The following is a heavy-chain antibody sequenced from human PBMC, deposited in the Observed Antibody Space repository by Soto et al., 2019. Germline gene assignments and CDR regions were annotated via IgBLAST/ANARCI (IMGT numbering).Heavy chain of an antibody. CDR3: ARDGRGYDSSGYYYGAYYFDY. CDR2: ISYDGSNK. CDR1: GFTFSSYA. V-gene: IGHV3-30-3*01. Sequence: QVQLVESGGGVVQPGRSLRLSCAASGFTFSSYAMHWVRQAPGKGLEWVAVISYDGSNKYYADSVKGRFTSSRDNSKXTRYLXMNSLRDEDTAVYYCARDGRGYDSSGYYYGAYYFDYWGQGTRVTVSS. J-gene: IGHJ4*02. D-gene: IGHD3-22*01.